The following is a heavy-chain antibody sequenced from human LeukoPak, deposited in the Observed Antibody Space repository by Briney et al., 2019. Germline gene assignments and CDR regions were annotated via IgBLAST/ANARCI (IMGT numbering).Heavy chain of an antibody. D-gene: IGHD3-16*01. CDR2: IYYSGST. V-gene: IGHV4-59*01. CDR3: ARFTPQGYGWGGYNRFDP. Sequence: SETLSLTCTVSGGSISSYYWSWIRQPPGKGLEWIGYIYYSGSTNYNPSLKSRVTISVDTSKNQFSLKLSSVTAADTAVYYCARFTPQGYGWGGYNRFDPWGQGTLVTVSS. CDR1: GGSISSYY. J-gene: IGHJ5*02.